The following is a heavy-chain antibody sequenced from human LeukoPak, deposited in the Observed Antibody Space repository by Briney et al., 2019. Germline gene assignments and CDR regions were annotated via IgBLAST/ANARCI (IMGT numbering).Heavy chain of an antibody. CDR2: IWYDGSNK. CDR3: ARVGKVLRYFDWLLAYYYYYGMDV. Sequence: PGGSLRLSCAASGFTFSSYGMHWVRQAPGKGLEWVAVIWYDGSNKYYADSVKGRFTISRDNSKNTLYLQMNSLRAEDTAVYYCARVGKVLRYFDWLLAYYYYYGMDVWGQGTTVTVSS. D-gene: IGHD3-9*01. CDR1: GFTFSSYG. J-gene: IGHJ6*02. V-gene: IGHV3-33*01.